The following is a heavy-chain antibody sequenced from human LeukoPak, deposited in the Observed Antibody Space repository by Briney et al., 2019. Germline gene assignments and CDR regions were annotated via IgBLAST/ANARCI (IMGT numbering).Heavy chain of an antibody. CDR2: IRSRLYGGTA. CDR3: SRGLTESGAKYYSDH. V-gene: IGHV3-49*04. CDR1: GFNFGDYA. J-gene: IGHJ4*02. D-gene: IGHD4/OR15-4a*01. Sequence: GGSLRLSCTGSGFNFGDYAMSWVRQAPGKELEWVGLIRSRLYGGTAEYGASVKGRFTVSRDDSQGIAYLQMNSLKTDDTAVYYCSRGLTESGAKYYSDHWGQGTLVTVSS.